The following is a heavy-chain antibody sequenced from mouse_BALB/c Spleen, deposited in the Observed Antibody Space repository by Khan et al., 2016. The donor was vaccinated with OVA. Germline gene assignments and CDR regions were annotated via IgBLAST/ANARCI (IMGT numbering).Heavy chain of an antibody. CDR3: AKGGYSSFAY. V-gene: IGHV1-5*01. Sequence: VQLQQSGTVLARPGASVKLSCEASGYSFTSYLIHWVQQRPGQGLEWIGYIYPGNSAINYNHTFKAKAKLSAGTSDNPLYLERSSLENADSAFYYCAKGGYSSFAYWGQGTLVTVSA. D-gene: IGHD1-3*01. CDR1: GYSFTSYL. CDR2: IYPGNSAI. J-gene: IGHJ3*01.